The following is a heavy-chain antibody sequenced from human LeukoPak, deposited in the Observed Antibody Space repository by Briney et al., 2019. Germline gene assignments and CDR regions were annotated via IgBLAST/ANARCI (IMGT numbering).Heavy chain of an antibody. CDR3: ASLAVAGLSEGY. CDR1: RVSISNYY. CDR2: IYYSGST. Sequence: SETLSLTCTVSRVSISNYYWAWIRQPPGKGLEWIASIYYSGSTYYNPSLKSRVTISVDTSRNQFSLKLSSVTAADTAVYYCASLAVAGLSEGYWGQGTLVIVSS. V-gene: IGHV4-39*01. J-gene: IGHJ4*02. D-gene: IGHD6-19*01.